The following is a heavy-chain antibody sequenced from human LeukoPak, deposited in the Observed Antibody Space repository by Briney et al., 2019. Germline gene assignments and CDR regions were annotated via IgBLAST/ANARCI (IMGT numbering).Heavy chain of an antibody. Sequence: PSETLSLTCTVSGGSISSGSYYWSWIRQPAGKGLEWIGRIYTSGSTNYNPSLKSRVTISVDTSKNQFSLKLSSVTAADTAVYYCARFQSRLYYYYYMDVWGKGTTVTVSS. V-gene: IGHV4-61*02. CDR1: GGSISSGSYY. CDR2: IYTSGST. J-gene: IGHJ6*03. CDR3: ARFQSRLYYYYYMDV.